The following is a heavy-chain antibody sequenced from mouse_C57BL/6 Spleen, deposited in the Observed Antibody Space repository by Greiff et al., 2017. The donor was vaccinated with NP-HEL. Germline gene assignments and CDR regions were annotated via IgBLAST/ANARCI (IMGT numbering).Heavy chain of an antibody. Sequence: QVQLKQPGAELVKPGASVKLSCKASGYTFTSYWMHWVKQRPGRGLEWIGRIDPNSGGTKYNEKFKSKATLTVDKPSSTAYMQLSSLTSEDSAVYYCARAYSNYVPLFAYWGQGTLVTVSA. D-gene: IGHD2-5*01. CDR1: GYTFTSYW. J-gene: IGHJ3*01. CDR2: IDPNSGGT. V-gene: IGHV1-72*01. CDR3: ARAYSNYVPLFAY.